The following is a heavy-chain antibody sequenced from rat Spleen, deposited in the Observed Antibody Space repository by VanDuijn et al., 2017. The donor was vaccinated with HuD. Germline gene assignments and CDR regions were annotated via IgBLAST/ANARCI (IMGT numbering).Heavy chain of an antibody. CDR1: GFSLISYA. V-gene: IGHV2-13*01. D-gene: IGHD1-2*01. Sequence: QVQLKESGPGLVQPSQTLSLTCTVSGFSLISYAVNWVRQPPGKGLDWMGVIWGDGNSNYNSALESRLNIIRDTSKSQVFLKVNSLQSDDTAIYFCARSSTIASIRLTYWGQGTLVTVSS. CDR2: IWGDGNS. CDR3: ARSSTIASIRLTY. J-gene: IGHJ3*01.